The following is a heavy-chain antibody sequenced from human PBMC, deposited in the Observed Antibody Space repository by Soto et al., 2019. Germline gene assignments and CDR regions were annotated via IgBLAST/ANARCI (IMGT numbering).Heavy chain of an antibody. D-gene: IGHD4-17*01. CDR2: ISSSSSTI. J-gene: IGHJ5*02. V-gene: IGHV3-48*02. Sequence: PGGSLGLSCAASGFTFISYSMNWVRQAPGKGLGWVSYISSSSSTIFYADSVKGRFTISRDNAKNSLYLQMNSLRDEDTAVYYCARDPRSVTNPDWFDPWGQGNLVTVSS. CDR3: ARDPRSVTNPDWFDP. CDR1: GFTFISYS.